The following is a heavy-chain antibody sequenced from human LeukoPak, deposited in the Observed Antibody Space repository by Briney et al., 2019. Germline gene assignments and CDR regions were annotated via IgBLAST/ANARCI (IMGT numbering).Heavy chain of an antibody. V-gene: IGHV1-69*01. D-gene: IGHD5-12*01. Sequence: SVKVSCKASGGTFSSYAISWVRQAPGQGLEWMGGIIPIFGTANYAQKFQGRVTITADESTSTAYMELSSLRSEDTAVYYCARKWLRLGLFDYWGQGTLVTVSS. CDR2: IIPIFGTA. CDR1: GGTFSSYA. CDR3: ARKWLRLGLFDY. J-gene: IGHJ4*02.